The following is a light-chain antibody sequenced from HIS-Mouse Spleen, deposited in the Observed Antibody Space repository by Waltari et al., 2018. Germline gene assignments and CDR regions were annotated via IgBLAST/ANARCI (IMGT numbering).Light chain of an antibody. CDR2: AAS. V-gene: IGKV1-9*01. CDR3: QQLNSYPQET. J-gene: IGKJ4*01. CDR1: QGISSY. Sequence: DIQLTQSPSFLSASVGDRATITCRASQGISSYLAWYQQKPGKAPKLLIYAASTLQSGVPSRFSGSGSGTEFTLTISSLQPEDFATYYCQQLNSYPQETFGGGTKVEIK.